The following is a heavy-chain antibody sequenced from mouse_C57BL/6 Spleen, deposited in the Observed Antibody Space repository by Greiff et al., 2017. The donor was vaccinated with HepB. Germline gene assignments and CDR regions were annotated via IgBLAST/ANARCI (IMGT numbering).Heavy chain of an antibody. CDR3: AREGLLRDFDY. CDR2: ISDGGSYT. D-gene: IGHD1-1*01. V-gene: IGHV5-4*01. CDR1: GFTFSSYD. J-gene: IGHJ2*01. Sequence: EVKLVESGGGLVKPGGSLKLSCAASGFTFSSYDMSWVRQTPEKRLEWVATISDGGSYTYYPDNVKGRFTISRDNAKNNLYLQMSHLKSEDTAMYYCAREGLLRDFDYWGQGTTLTVSS.